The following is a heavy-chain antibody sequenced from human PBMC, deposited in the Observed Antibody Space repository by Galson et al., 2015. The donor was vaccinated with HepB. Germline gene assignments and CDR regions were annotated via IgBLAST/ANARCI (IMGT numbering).Heavy chain of an antibody. Sequence: SVKVSCKASGYTFTSYGISWVRQAPGQGLEWMGWISAYNGNTNYAQKLQGRVTMTTDTSTSTAYMELRSLRLRSVTAADTAVYFCARHPGRGSDGYAFDNWGQGILVTVSS. D-gene: IGHD2-21*02. J-gene: IGHJ4*02. V-gene: IGHV1-18*01. CDR1: GYTFTSYG. CDR2: ISAYNGNT. CDR3: ARHPGRGSDGYAFDN.